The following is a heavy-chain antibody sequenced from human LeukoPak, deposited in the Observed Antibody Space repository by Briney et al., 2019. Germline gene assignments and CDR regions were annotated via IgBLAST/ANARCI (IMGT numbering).Heavy chain of an antibody. CDR2: ISGSGGST. J-gene: IGHJ6*02. V-gene: IGHV3-23*01. CDR3: ASLLGDGYNYGSYYYYYGMDV. CDR1: GFTFTTYA. Sequence: GGSLRLSCAASGFTFTTYAMSWVRQAPGKGLEWVSAISGSGGSTYYADSVKGRFTISRDNSKNTVYLQMNSLRAEDTAVYYCASLLGDGYNYGSYYYYYGMDVWGQGTTVTVSS. D-gene: IGHD5-24*01.